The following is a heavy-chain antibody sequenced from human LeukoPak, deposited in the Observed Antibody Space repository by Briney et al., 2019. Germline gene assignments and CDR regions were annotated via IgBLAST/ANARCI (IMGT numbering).Heavy chain of an antibody. D-gene: IGHD3-10*01. CDR1: GYRFSSYW. Sequence: GESLKISCTVSGYRFSSYWIGWVRQMPGKGLEWMGIIYPGDSDTRYSPSFQGQVTISADKSISTAYLQWSSLKASDTAMYYCARQAWIGLWFGEKGPLMDVWGQGTTVTVSS. CDR2: IYPGDSDT. J-gene: IGHJ6*02. V-gene: IGHV5-51*01. CDR3: ARQAWIGLWFGEKGPLMDV.